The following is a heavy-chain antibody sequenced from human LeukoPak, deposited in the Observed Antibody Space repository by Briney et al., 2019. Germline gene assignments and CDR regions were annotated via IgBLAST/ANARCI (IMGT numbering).Heavy chain of an antibody. D-gene: IGHD3-22*01. Sequence: GESLKISCKGSGYSFTSYWIGWVRQMPGKGLEWMGIIYPGDSDTRYSPSFQGQVTISADKSISTAYLQWSSLKASDTAMYYCASVGPDYYESSGYDAFDIWGQGTMVTVSS. V-gene: IGHV5-51*01. CDR2: IYPGDSDT. CDR3: ASVGPDYYESSGYDAFDI. J-gene: IGHJ3*02. CDR1: GYSFTSYW.